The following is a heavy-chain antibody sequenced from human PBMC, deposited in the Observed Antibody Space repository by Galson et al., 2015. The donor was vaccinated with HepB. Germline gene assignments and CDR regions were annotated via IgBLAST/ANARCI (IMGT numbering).Heavy chain of an antibody. CDR1: GGTFSSYA. V-gene: IGHV1-69*13. CDR3: ARGGTWAVTSWVVPINYYYYYYMDV. D-gene: IGHD4-11*01. Sequence: SVKVSCKASGGTFSSYAISWVRQAPGQGLEWMGGIIPIFGTANYAQKFQGRVTITADESTSTAYMELSSLRSEDTAVYYCARGGTWAVTSWVVPINYYYYYYMDVWGKGTTVTVSS. J-gene: IGHJ6*03. CDR2: IIPIFGTA.